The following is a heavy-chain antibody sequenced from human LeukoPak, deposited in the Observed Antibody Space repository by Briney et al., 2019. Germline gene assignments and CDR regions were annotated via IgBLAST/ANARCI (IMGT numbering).Heavy chain of an antibody. V-gene: IGHV1-18*01. Sequence: ASVKVSCKPSGYTFTSYGINWVRQAPGQGLEWMGWIRVYNGDTNYAQKFKGRVTMTTDTSTNTAYMELRSLGSDDTAVYYCAASGWYPNWFDPWGQGTLVTVSS. CDR1: GYTFTSYG. CDR3: AASGWYPNWFDP. J-gene: IGHJ5*02. CDR2: IRVYNGDT. D-gene: IGHD6-19*01.